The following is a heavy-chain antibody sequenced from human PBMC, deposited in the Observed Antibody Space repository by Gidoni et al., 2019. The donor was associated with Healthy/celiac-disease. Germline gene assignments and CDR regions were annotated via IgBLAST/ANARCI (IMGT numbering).Heavy chain of an antibody. V-gene: IGHV4-38-2*02. Sequence: QVQLQESGPGLVKPSETLSLTCTVSGYSISSGYYWGWIRQLPGKGLEWIGSIYHSGSTYYNPSLKSRVTISVDTSKNQFSLKLSSVTAADTAVYYCAREVEHYYYGMDVWGQGTTVTVSS. CDR1: GYSISSGYY. J-gene: IGHJ6*02. CDR2: IYHSGST. CDR3: AREVEHYYYGMDV.